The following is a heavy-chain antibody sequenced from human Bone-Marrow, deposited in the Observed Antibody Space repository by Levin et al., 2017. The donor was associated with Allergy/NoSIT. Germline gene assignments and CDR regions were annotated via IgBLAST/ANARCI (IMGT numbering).Heavy chain of an antibody. D-gene: IGHD3-9*01. V-gene: IGHV4-31*03. CDR3: ARLDGYYFDY. Sequence: SCTVSGGSISSAGYHWTWIRQSPGKGLEWIGYTSYRGTTYYNPSLKSRLTMSLDTSEQRFSLNLNSVTAADTAIYYCARLDGYYFDYWGQGTLVTVSS. J-gene: IGHJ4*02. CDR1: GGSISSAGYH. CDR2: TSYRGTT.